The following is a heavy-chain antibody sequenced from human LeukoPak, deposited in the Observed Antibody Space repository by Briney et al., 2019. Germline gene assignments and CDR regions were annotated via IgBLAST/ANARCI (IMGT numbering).Heavy chain of an antibody. V-gene: IGHV1-69*13. CDR2: IIPIFGTA. Sequence: GASVKVSCKASGGTFSNYAIFWVRQAPGQGLEWMGGIIPIFGTANYAQRFQGRVTITADEPTRTAYMELSSLKSEDTAVYYCARSSRYCTSTSCPEWYYYGMDVWGQGTTVTVSS. CDR3: ARSSRYCTSTSCPEWYYYGMDV. CDR1: GGTFSNYA. J-gene: IGHJ6*02. D-gene: IGHD2-2*01.